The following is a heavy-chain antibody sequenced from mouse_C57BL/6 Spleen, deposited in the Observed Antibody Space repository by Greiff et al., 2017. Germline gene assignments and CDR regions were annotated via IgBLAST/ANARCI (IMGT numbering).Heavy chain of an antibody. CDR2: INPTNGGT. D-gene: IGHD4-1*01. CDR3: ARRLGGNYAMDY. V-gene: IGHV1-22*01. J-gene: IGHJ4*01. CDR1: GYTFTDYN. Sequence: VQLQQSGPELVKPGASVKMSCKASGYTFTDYNMHWVKQSHGKSLEWIGYINPTNGGTSYNQKFKGKATLTVNKSSSTAYTESRSVTSEDSAVYYCARRLGGNYAMDYWGQGTSVTVSS.